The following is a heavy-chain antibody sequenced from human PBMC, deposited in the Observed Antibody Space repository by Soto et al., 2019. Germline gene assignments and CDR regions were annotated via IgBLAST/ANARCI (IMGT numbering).Heavy chain of an antibody. J-gene: IGHJ3*02. Sequence: GGSLRLSCAASGFRVSGNYMSWVRQAPGKGLEWVSIIYSGGSTNYAESVKGRFTISRDNSKNTLYLQMNSLRVEDTAVYYCARVTYYYGSLSPAPDSFDIWGQGTMVTVSS. D-gene: IGHD3-10*01. CDR2: IYSGGST. V-gene: IGHV3-66*01. CDR1: GFRVSGNY. CDR3: ARVTYYYGSLSPAPDSFDI.